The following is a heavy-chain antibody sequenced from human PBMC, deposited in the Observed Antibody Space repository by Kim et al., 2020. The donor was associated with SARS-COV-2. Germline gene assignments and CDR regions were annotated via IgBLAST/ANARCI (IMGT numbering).Heavy chain of an antibody. Sequence: SETLSLTCTVSGYSISSGYYWGWIRQPPGKGLEWIGSIYHSGSTYYNPSLKSRVTISVDTSKNQFSLKLSSVTAADTAVYYCAQIKDAFDIWGQGTMVTVSS. CDR1: GYSISSGYY. J-gene: IGHJ3*02. CDR3: AQIKDAFDI. V-gene: IGHV4-38-2*02. CDR2: IYHSGST. D-gene: IGHD3-16*01.